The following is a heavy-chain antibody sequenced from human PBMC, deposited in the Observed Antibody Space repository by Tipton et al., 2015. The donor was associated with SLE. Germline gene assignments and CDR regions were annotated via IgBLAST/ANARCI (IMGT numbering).Heavy chain of an antibody. CDR2: IYTNENT. D-gene: IGHD4-11*01. J-gene: IGHJ2*01. CDR1: GGSLSSYY. Sequence: LRLSCTVPGGSLSSYYWSWIRQPAGGGLEWIGRIYTNENTNYNPSLKSRVTMSVDTSKNHFSLKLISVTAADTAVYYCAREFLNPVTTVHYYFDLWGRGTLVTVS. CDR3: AREFLNPVTTVHYYFDL. V-gene: IGHV4-4*07.